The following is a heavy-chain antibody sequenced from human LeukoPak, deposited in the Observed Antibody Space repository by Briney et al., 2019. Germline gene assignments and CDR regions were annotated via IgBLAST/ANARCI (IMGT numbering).Heavy chain of an antibody. D-gene: IGHD2-2*01. V-gene: IGHV1-2*02. Sequence: GASVKVSCKASGYTFTGYYMHWVRQAPGQGLEWMGWINPNSGGTNYAQKFQGRVTMTRDTSISTAYMELNRLRSDDTAVYYCARDRLRHIVVVPAAIYAFDIWGQGTMVTVSS. J-gene: IGHJ3*02. CDR1: GYTFTGYY. CDR3: ARDRLRHIVVVPAAIYAFDI. CDR2: INPNSGGT.